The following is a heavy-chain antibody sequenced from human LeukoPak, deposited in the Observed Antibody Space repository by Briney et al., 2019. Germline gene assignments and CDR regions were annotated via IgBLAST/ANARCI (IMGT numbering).Heavy chain of an antibody. CDR3: AKVKGGSGNWFDP. J-gene: IGHJ5*02. V-gene: IGHV3-30*18. Sequence: GGSLRLSCAASGFTFSKYWMSWVRQAPGKGLEWVAVISYDGSNKYYADSVKGRFTISRDNSKNTLYLQMNSLRAEDTAVYYCAKVKGGSGNWFDPWGQGTLVTVSS. CDR2: ISYDGSNK. D-gene: IGHD6-19*01. CDR1: GFTFSKYW.